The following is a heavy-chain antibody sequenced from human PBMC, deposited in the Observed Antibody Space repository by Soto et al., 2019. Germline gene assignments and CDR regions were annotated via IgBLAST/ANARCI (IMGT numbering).Heavy chain of an antibody. V-gene: IGHV3-21*01. CDR3: ARGDDWNGNYFDY. CDR2: ISSSSSYM. Sequence: EVQLVESGGGLVKPGGSLRLSCGASGITFSGYSMNWARQAPGRGLEWVSSISSSSSYMYYADSVKGRFTISRDNAKNSLYLQMNSLRAEDTAVYYCARGDDWNGNYFDYWGQGTLVTVSS. CDR1: GITFSGYS. D-gene: IGHD1-1*01. J-gene: IGHJ4*02.